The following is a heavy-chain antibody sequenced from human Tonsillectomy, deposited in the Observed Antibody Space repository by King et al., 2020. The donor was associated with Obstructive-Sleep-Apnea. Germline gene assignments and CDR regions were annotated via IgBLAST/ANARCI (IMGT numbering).Heavy chain of an antibody. CDR3: AKDIAVAGFVERIYDY. Sequence: VQLVESGGGLVQPGGSLRLSCAASGFTFSSYAMSWVRQAPGKGLEWVSAISGSGGSTYYADSVKGRFTISRDNSKNTLYLQMNSLRAEDTAVYYCAKDIAVAGFVERIYDYWGQGTLVTVSS. J-gene: IGHJ4*02. V-gene: IGHV3-23*04. CDR1: GFTFSSYA. D-gene: IGHD6-19*01. CDR2: ISGSGGST.